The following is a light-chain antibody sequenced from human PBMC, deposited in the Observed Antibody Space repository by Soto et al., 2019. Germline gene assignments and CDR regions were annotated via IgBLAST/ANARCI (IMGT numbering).Light chain of an antibody. CDR2: DAS. V-gene: IGKV3-11*01. Sequence: EVVLTQFTATLSLSPGERATLSCRASQSVHAYLAWYQQKPGQPPRLLIYDASNRATGVPPRFSGSGSGTDFTLTISCLEPEDAAVYYCQQRSNWPPWTFGPGAKVDF. CDR1: QSVHAY. J-gene: IGKJ3*01. CDR3: QQRSNWPPWT.